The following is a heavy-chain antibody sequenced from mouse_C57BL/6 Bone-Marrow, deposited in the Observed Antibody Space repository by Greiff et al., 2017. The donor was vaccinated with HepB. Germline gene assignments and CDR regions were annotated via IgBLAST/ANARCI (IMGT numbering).Heavy chain of an antibody. CDR3: AIRYGSSWDAVDY. J-gene: IGHJ4*01. Sequence: QVQLKQPGAELVKPGASVKLSCKASGYTFTSYWMHWVKQRPGQGLEWIGRIHPADSDTNYNQKFKGKATLTVDKSSSTAYMQLSSLTSEDSAVYYCAIRYGSSWDAVDYWGQGTSVTVTS. D-gene: IGHD1-1*01. V-gene: IGHV1-74*01. CDR1: GYTFTSYW. CDR2: IHPADSDT.